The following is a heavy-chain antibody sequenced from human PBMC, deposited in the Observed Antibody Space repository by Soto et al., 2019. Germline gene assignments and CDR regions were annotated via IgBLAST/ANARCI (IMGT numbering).Heavy chain of an antibody. D-gene: IGHD3-22*01. CDR3: ARHYYDTTGYHYFFDY. CDR1: GASISNSNFY. CDR2: IYYTGST. J-gene: IGHJ4*02. Sequence: SETLSLTCTVSGASISNSNFYWGWIRQPPEKGLEWIGNIYYTGSTYYNPSLTSRVTISVDTSKNQFSLQLSSVTAADTAVYYCARHYYDTTGYHYFFDYWRQGTLVTVSS. V-gene: IGHV4-39*01.